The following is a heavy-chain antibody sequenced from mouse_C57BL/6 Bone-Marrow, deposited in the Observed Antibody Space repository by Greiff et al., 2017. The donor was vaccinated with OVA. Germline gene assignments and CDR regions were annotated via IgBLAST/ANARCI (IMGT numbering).Heavy chain of an antibody. D-gene: IGHD1-1*01. V-gene: IGHV1-50*01. Sequence: VQLQQPGAELVKPGASVKLSCKASGYTFTSYWMQWVKQRPGQGLEWIGEIDPSDSYTNYNQKFKGKATLTVDTSSSTAYMQLSSLTSEDSAVYYCAIWDYYGSSYFDYWGQGTTLTVSS. CDR3: AIWDYYGSSYFDY. CDR1: GYTFTSYW. J-gene: IGHJ2*01. CDR2: IDPSDSYT.